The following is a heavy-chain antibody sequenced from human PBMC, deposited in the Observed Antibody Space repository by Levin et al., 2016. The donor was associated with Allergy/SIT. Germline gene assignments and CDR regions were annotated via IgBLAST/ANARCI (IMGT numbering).Heavy chain of an antibody. D-gene: IGHD6-19*01. V-gene: IGHV5-51*01. CDR2: IYPGDSDT. CDR3: VRVSGQWLVRSFDY. Sequence: VRQMPGKGLEWMGIIYPGDSDTRYSPSFQGQVTISADKSISTAYLQWSSLKASDTAMYYCVRVSGQWLVRSFDYWGQGTLVTVSS. J-gene: IGHJ4*02.